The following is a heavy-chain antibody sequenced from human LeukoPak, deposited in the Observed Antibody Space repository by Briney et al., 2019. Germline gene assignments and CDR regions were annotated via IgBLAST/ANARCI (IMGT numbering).Heavy chain of an antibody. CDR1: GGTFSSYA. D-gene: IGHD3-16*01. CDR3: ATTSIYDYVWGSQLDY. Sequence: ASVKVSCKASGGTFSSYAISWVRQAPGQGLEWMGRINPNSGGTNYAQKFQGRVTMTRDTSISTAYTELSRLRSDDTAVYYCATTSIYDYVWGSQLDYWGQGTLVTVSS. J-gene: IGHJ4*02. CDR2: INPNSGGT. V-gene: IGHV1-2*06.